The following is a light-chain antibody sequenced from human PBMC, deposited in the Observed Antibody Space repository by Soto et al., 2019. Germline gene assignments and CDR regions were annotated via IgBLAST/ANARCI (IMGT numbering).Light chain of an antibody. J-gene: IGLJ1*01. V-gene: IGLV1-47*01. Sequence: QSVLTQPPSASGTPGQGVTISCSGSTSSIGSNYVYWYQQLPGTAPKLLIYRNNQRPSGVPDRFSGSKSGTSASLAISGLRSDDEADYFCATWDDGLNGFYVFGTGTKVTVL. CDR1: TSSIGSNY. CDR2: RNN. CDR3: ATWDDGLNGFYV.